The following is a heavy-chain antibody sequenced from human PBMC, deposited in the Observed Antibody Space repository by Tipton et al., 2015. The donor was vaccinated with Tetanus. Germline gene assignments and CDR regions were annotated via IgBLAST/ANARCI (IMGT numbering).Heavy chain of an antibody. V-gene: IGHV3-33*01. CDR1: GFTFSSYG. Sequence: SGFTFSSYGMHWVRQAPGKGLEWVAVIWYDGSNKYYADSVKGRFTISRDNSKNTLYLQMNSLRAEDTAVYYCARDGLRFLEWPSYGMDVWGQGTTVTVSS. D-gene: IGHD3-3*01. J-gene: IGHJ6*02. CDR3: ARDGLRFLEWPSYGMDV. CDR2: IWYDGSNK.